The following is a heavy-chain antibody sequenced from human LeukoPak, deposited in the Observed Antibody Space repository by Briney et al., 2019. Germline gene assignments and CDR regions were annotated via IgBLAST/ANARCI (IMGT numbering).Heavy chain of an antibody. CDR3: ARGGPLGDTNRFDF. CDR1: GFTFSTYY. CDR2: IKQDGSEK. J-gene: IGHJ4*02. V-gene: IGHV3-7*01. D-gene: IGHD2-8*01. Sequence: GGSLRLSCAASGFTFSTYYMSWVRQAPGTGLEWVANIKQDGSEKYYVDSVKGRFTISRDNAKNSLYLQMNRLRLDDTSVYYCARGGPLGDTNRFDFWGQGTLVTVSS.